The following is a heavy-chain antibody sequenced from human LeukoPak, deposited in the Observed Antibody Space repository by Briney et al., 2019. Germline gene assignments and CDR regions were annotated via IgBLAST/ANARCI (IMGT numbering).Heavy chain of an antibody. CDR1: GYTLTELS. CDR3: ATVAIVVPFGMDV. V-gene: IGHV1-24*01. J-gene: IGHJ6*02. D-gene: IGHD3-22*01. CDR2: FDPEDGET. Sequence: GASVKVSCKVSGYTLTELSTHWVRQAPGKGLEWMGGFDPEDGETIYAQKFQGRVTMTEDTSTDTAYMELSSPRSEDTAVYYCATVAIVVPFGMDVWGQGTTVTVSS.